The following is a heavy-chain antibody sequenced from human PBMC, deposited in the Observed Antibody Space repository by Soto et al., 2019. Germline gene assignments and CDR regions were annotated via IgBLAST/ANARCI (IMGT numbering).Heavy chain of an antibody. CDR1: GYTFTSYG. V-gene: IGHV1-18*04. D-gene: IGHD2-2*01. CDR3: ARVVVVVPAAPRGWFDP. J-gene: IGHJ5*02. CDR2: ISAYNGNT. Sequence: QVQLVQSGAEVKKPGASVKVSCKASGYTFTSYGISWVRQAPGQGLEGMGWISAYNGNTNYAQKLQGRVTMTTDTSTSTAYMELRSLRSDDTAVYYCARVVVVVPAAPRGWFDPWGQGTLVTVSS.